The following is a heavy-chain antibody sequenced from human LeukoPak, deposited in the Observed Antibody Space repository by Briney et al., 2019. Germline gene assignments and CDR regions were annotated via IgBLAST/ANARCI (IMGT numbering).Heavy chain of an antibody. V-gene: IGHV3-72*01. Sequence: GGSLRLSCAAPGFTFNDHYMDWVRQAPGKGLEWVGRIRNKANRYTTEFAASGKGIFNSSRDNARNSLYLQMNSLRAEDTAVYYCARDAAWPPQDFDFWGQGTLVTVSS. CDR3: ARDAAWPPQDFDF. D-gene: IGHD2-15*01. CDR1: GFTFNDHY. J-gene: IGHJ4*02. CDR2: IRNKANRYTT.